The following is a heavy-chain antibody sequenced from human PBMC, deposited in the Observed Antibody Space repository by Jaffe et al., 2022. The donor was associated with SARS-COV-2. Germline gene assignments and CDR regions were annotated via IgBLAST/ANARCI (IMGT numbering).Heavy chain of an antibody. D-gene: IGHD6-19*01. V-gene: IGHV3-15*01. Sequence: EVQLVESGGGLVKPGGSLRLSCAASGFTFSNAWMSWVRQAPGKGLEWVGRIKSKTDGGTTDYAAPVKGRFTISRDDSKNTLYLQMNSLKTEDTAVYYCTTEATSSGWYNYYYGMDVWGQGTTVTVSS. CDR3: TTEATSSGWYNYYYGMDV. CDR1: GFTFSNAW. CDR2: IKSKTDGGTT. J-gene: IGHJ6*02.